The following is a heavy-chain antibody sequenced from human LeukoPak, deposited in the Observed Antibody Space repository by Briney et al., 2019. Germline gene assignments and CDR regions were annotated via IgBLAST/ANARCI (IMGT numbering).Heavy chain of an antibody. D-gene: IGHD3-3*01. Sequence: GGSLRLSCAASGFTFSDYYMAWIRQAPGKGLEWISYIGPASSKVYYADSVRGRFTTSRDNSRSSLFLQLNTLRDDDTAVYYCARGESGADFWGEGIYFDSWGQGNLVTVSS. CDR3: ARGESGADFWGEGIYFDS. V-gene: IGHV3-11*01. CDR2: IGPASSKV. J-gene: IGHJ4*02. CDR1: GFTFSDYY.